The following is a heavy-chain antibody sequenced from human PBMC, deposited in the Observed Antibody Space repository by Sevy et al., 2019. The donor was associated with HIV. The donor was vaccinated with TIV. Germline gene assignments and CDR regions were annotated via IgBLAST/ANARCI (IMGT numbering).Heavy chain of an antibody. CDR2: IRYDGSNK. J-gene: IGHJ6*02. D-gene: IGHD6-13*01. CDR1: GFTFSSYG. CDR3: AKDPSGSSSWYTYYYYGMDV. V-gene: IGHV3-30*02. Sequence: GGSLRLSCAASGFTFSSYGMHWVRQAPGKGLEWVAFIRYDGSNKYYADSVKGRFTISRDNSKNTLYLQMNSLRAEDTAVYYCAKDPSGSSSWYTYYYYGMDVWGHGTTVTVSS.